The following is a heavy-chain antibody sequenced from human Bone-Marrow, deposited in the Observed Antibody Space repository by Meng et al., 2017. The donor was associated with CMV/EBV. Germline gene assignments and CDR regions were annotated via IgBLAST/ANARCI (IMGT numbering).Heavy chain of an antibody. CDR1: GFTFSNAW. CDR2: IKSKTDGGTT. D-gene: IGHD3-22*01. CDR3: ALGLLAYYYDSSGYDY. J-gene: IGHJ4*02. V-gene: IGHV3-15*01. Sequence: GESLKISCAASGFTFSNAWMSWVRQAPGKGLEWVGRIKSKTDGGTTDYAAPVKGRFTISRDNAKNSLYLQMNSLRAEDTAVYYCALGLLAYYYDSSGYDYWGQGTLVTVSS.